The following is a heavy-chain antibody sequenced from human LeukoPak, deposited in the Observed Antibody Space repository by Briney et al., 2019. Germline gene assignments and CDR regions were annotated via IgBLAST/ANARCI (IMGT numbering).Heavy chain of an antibody. V-gene: IGHV1-18*01. J-gene: IGHJ4*02. Sequence: ASVKASCKASGYTFTSYGISWVRQDPGQGLEWMGGISAYNGNINYAQKLQRRVTMTADPSTSTGYMDLRSLRSDVTAVYHCASDRDYYDSRGYPGGDIDDWGQGTLVTVSS. CDR3: ASDRDYYDSRGYPGGDIDD. CDR2: ISAYNGNI. CDR1: GYTFTSYG. D-gene: IGHD3-22*01.